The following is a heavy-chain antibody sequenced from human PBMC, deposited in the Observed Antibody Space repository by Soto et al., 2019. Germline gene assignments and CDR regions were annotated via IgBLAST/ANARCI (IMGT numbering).Heavy chain of an antibody. CDR3: ARFGTGTTALNWFDP. J-gene: IGHJ5*02. CDR1: GDSITSYY. D-gene: IGHD1-7*01. Sequence: SETLSLTCTVSGDSITSYYWTWIRQAAGKRLECIGRVFSSGSTNYNPSLKSRVTISVDTSKNQFSLKLSSVTAADTAVYYCARFGTGTTALNWFDPWGQGTLVTVSS. V-gene: IGHV4-4*07. CDR2: VFSSGST.